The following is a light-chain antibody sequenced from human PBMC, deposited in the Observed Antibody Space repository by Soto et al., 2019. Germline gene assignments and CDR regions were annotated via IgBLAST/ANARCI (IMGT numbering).Light chain of an antibody. CDR3: QQYYSFPWT. CDR2: AAS. V-gene: IGKV1-8*01. J-gene: IGKJ1*01. Sequence: GDRVTITCRASQSLDNCLAWYQQKPGKAPELLIYAASTLQSGVPSRFSGSGPGTDFTLTISCLQSEDFATYYCQQYYSFPWTFGQGTKVDI. CDR1: QSLDNC.